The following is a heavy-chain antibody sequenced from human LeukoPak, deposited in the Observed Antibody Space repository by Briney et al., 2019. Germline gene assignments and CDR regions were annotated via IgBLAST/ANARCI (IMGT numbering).Heavy chain of an antibody. CDR2: IHHSGST. CDR1: GYSISSGYY. Sequence: SETLSLTCAVSGYSISSGYYWGWIRQPPGKGLEWIGIIHHSGSTYYNPSPKSRVTISVDTSKNQFALKVSSVTAADTAVFYCARRTGGSFDYWGQGTLVTVSS. V-gene: IGHV4-38-2*01. CDR3: ARRTGGSFDY. J-gene: IGHJ4*02. D-gene: IGHD3-16*01.